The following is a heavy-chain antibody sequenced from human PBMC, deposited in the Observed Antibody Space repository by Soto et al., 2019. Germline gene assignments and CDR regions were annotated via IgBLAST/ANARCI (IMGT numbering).Heavy chain of an antibody. V-gene: IGHV3-23*01. CDR3: AKYGSYDSSGYYYLYYGIDV. CDR1: GFTFSSYA. J-gene: IGHJ6*02. CDR2: ISGSGGST. Sequence: PGGSLRLSCAASGFTFSSYAMSWVRQAPGKGLEWVSAISGSGGSTYYADSVKGRFTISRDNSKNTLYLQMNSLRAEDTTVYYSAKYGSYDSSGYYYLYYGIDVWGQGTTVTVSS. D-gene: IGHD3-22*01.